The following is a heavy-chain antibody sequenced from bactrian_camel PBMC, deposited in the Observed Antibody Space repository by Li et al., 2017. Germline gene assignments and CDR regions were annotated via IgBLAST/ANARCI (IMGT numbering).Heavy chain of an antibody. CDR2: ITASGTT. D-gene: IGHD7*01. J-gene: IGHJ4*01. Sequence: VQLVESGGDLVRPGGSLRLSCVGTGFPFSATHMSWVRQIPGRKLEWVSSITASGTTSYSNSVRGRFTISRDNAKNALYLQLDSLKIEDTATYHCAKGRPRLGLVAAELDRGQGTQVTVS. V-gene: IGHV3S1*01. CDR3: AKGRPRLGLVAAELD. CDR1: GFPFSATH.